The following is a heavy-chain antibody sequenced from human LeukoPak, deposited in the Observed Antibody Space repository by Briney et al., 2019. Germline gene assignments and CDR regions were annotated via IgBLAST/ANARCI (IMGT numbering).Heavy chain of an antibody. D-gene: IGHD3-10*01. CDR1: GGSFSGYY. J-gene: IGHJ4*02. CDR3: ARVSGNYGSGSYLDY. CDR2: INHSGGT. V-gene: IGHV4-34*01. Sequence: SETLSLTCAVYGGSFSGYYWSWIRQPPGKGLEWIGEINHSGGTNYNPSLKSRVTISVDTSKNQFSPKLSSVTAADTAVYYCARVSGNYGSGSYLDYWGQGTLVTVSS.